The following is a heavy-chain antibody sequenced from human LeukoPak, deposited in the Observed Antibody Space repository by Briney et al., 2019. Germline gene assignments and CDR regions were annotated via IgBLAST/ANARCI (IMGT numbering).Heavy chain of an antibody. CDR1: GFTVSNNY. CDR3: ARDTGGFDY. V-gene: IGHV3-53*01. CDR2: IYSDGRT. J-gene: IGHJ4*02. Sequence: GGSLRISCAASGFTVSNNYMTWVRQAPGKGLEWVSIIYSDGRTYYADSVKGRFNISRDNSKNTLYLQMNSLRAEDTAAYYCARDTGGFDYWGQGTLFTVSS. D-gene: IGHD3-16*01.